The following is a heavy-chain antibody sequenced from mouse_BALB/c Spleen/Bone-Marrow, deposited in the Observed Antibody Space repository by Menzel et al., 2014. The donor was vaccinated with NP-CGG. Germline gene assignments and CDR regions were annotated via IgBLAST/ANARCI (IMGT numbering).Heavy chain of an antibody. Sequence: EVKVVESGGGLVQPGGSRKLSCAASGFTFSSFGMHWVRRAPEKGLEWVAYISSGSSTIYYADTVKGRFTISRDNPKNTLFLQMTSLRSEDTAMYYCARYGYYDAMDYWGQGTSVTVSS. J-gene: IGHJ4*01. CDR3: ARYGYYDAMDY. CDR2: ISSGSSTI. V-gene: IGHV5-17*02. CDR1: GFTFSSFG. D-gene: IGHD2-2*01.